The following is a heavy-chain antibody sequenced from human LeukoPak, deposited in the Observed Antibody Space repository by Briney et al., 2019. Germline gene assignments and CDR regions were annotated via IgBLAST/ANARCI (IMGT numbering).Heavy chain of an antibody. Sequence: PGRSLRLSCAASGFTFSSYAMHWVRQAPGKGLEWVAVISYDGSNKYYADSVKGRFTISRDNSKNTLYLQMNSLRAEDTAVYYCARDRRGAGLDYWGQGTPVTVSS. CDR2: ISYDGSNK. D-gene: IGHD3-16*01. J-gene: IGHJ4*02. CDR3: ARDRRGAGLDY. CDR1: GFTFSSYA. V-gene: IGHV3-30-3*01.